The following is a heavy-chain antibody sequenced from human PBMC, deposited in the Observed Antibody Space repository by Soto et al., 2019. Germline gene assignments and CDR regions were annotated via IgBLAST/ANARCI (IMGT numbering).Heavy chain of an antibody. D-gene: IGHD3-10*02. V-gene: IGHV1-69*01. CDR1: EGTFSSYA. Sequence: QVQLVQSGAVVKKPGSSVKVSCKASEGTFSSYAISWVRQAPGQGLEWMGGIIPKFGTANYAQKFQGRVTITADETTSTAHMELSSLRSEDTAVYYCARDLTAGTLTTFGFDYWGQGTLVTVSS. CDR3: ARDLTAGTLTTFGFDY. CDR2: IIPKFGTA. J-gene: IGHJ4*02.